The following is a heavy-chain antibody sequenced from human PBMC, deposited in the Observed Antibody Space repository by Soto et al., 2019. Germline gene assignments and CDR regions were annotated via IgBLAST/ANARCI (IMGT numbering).Heavy chain of an antibody. CDR1: GFTLSSYA. J-gene: IGHJ6*02. CDR2: MSFDGSKA. Sequence: QVQLVESGGGVVQPGRSLSLSCAASGFTLSSYAVHWVRQAPGKGLEWVAVMSFDGSKASHADSVKGRFTISRDNSKNTVSLQMKSLGVEDSAVYYCARGPPGVVPGAIGSGGMDVWGQGTTVTVSS. V-gene: IGHV3-30*04. D-gene: IGHD2-2*01. CDR3: ARGPPGVVPGAIGSGGMDV.